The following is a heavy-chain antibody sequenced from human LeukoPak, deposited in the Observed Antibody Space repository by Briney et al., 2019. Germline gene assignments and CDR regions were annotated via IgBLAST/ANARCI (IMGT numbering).Heavy chain of an antibody. CDR1: GFTFSSYG. V-gene: IGHV3-30*18. CDR3: AKGSYGGSHGYFDY. D-gene: IGHD4-23*01. CDR2: ISYDGSNK. J-gene: IGHJ4*02. Sequence: PGGSLRLSCAASGFTFSSYGMHWVRQAPGKGLEWVAVISYDGSNKYYADSVKGRFTISRDNSKNTLYLQMNSLRAEDTAVYYCAKGSYGGSHGYFDYWGQGTLVTVSS.